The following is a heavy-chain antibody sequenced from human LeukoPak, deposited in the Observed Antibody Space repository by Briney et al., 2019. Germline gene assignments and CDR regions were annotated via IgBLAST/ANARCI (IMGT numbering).Heavy chain of an antibody. D-gene: IGHD1-26*01. V-gene: IGHV3-73*01. Sequence: GGSLRLSCAASGFTFSGYAMKWVRQASGKGLEWVGRIRSKANSYATAYAASVKGRFTISRDDSKNTAYLQMNSLKTEDTAVYYCTSHSGSYSPYDYWGQGTLVTVSS. J-gene: IGHJ4*02. CDR1: GFTFSGYA. CDR3: TSHSGSYSPYDY. CDR2: IRSKANSYAT.